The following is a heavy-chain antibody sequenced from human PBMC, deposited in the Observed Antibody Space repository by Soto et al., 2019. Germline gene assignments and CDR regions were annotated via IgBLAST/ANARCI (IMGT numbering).Heavy chain of an antibody. V-gene: IGHV3-9*01. CDR2: ISWNSGSI. D-gene: IGHD6-13*01. J-gene: IGHJ6*03. Sequence: GGSLRLSCAASGFTFDDYAMHWVRQAPGKGLEWVSGISWNSGSIGYADSVKGRFTISRDNAKNSLYLQMNSLRAEDTALYYCAKDIKGAAAGMGYYYYYMDVWGKGTTVTVSS. CDR1: GFTFDDYA. CDR3: AKDIKGAAAGMGYYYYYMDV.